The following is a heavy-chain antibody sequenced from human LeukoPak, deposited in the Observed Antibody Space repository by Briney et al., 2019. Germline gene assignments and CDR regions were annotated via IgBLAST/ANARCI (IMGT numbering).Heavy chain of an antibody. V-gene: IGHV3-7*05. CDR1: GFTFSSYN. D-gene: IGHD3-22*01. CDR3: ARDSIPGYDSSGYMVAFDL. Sequence: GGSLRLSCAASGFTFSSYNMKWVRQAPGKGLEWVANIKQDGSDKYYVDSVKGRFIISRDTAKNSLYLQMNSLRAEDTAVYYCARDSIPGYDSSGYMVAFDLWGQGTMVTVSS. CDR2: IKQDGSDK. J-gene: IGHJ3*01.